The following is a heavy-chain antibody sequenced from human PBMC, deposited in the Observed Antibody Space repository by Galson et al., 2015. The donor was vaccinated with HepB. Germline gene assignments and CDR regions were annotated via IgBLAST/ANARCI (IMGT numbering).Heavy chain of an antibody. CDR3: ARDLRYYDSSGYYGFDY. V-gene: IGHV3-21*01. CDR1: GFTFSSYS. D-gene: IGHD3-22*01. Sequence: SLRLSCAASGFTFSSYSMNWVRQAPGKGLEWVSSISSSSSYIYYADSVKGRFTISRDNAKNSLYLQMNSLRAEDTAVYYCARDLRYYDSSGYYGFDYWGQGTLVTVSS. J-gene: IGHJ4*02. CDR2: ISSSSSYI.